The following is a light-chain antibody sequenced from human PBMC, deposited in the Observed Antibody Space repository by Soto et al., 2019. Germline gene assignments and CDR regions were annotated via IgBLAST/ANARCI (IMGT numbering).Light chain of an antibody. CDR2: AAS. J-gene: IGKJ2*01. Sequence: IQLTQSPSSLSASVGDRVTITCRASQGISSYLAWYQQKPGKAPKLLIYAASTLQSGVPSRFSGSGSGTDFTLTISSLQPEEFATYDCQQLNSYPYTFGQGTKLEIK. CDR1: QGISSY. CDR3: QQLNSYPYT. V-gene: IGKV1-9*01.